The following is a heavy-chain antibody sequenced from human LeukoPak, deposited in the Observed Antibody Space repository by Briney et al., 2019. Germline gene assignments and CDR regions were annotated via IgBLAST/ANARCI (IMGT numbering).Heavy chain of an antibody. D-gene: IGHD3-9*01. V-gene: IGHV3-21*01. CDR2: ISSSSSYI. CDR3: ATKDDEGLRYFDWLLNYYYYMDV. CDR1: GFTFSSYS. J-gene: IGHJ6*03. Sequence: PGGSLRLSCAASGFTFSSYSMNWVRQAPGKGLEWVSSISSSSSYIYYADSVKGRFTISRDNAKNSLYLQMNSLRAEDTAVYYCATKDDEGLRYFDWLLNYYYYMDVWGKGTTVTVSS.